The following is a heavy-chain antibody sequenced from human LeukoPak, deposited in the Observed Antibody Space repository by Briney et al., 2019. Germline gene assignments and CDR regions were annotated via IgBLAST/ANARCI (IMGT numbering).Heavy chain of an antibody. V-gene: IGHV3-11*01. D-gene: IGHD4-17*01. J-gene: IGHJ3*02. CDR1: GFTFSDYY. CDR2: ISSSGSTI. Sequence: GGSLRLSCAASGFTFSDYYMSWIRQAPGKGLEWVSYISSSGSTIYYADSVKGRFTISRDNAKNSLYLQMNSLRAEDTAVYYCARDDDYGDYAAFAIWGQGTMVTVSS. CDR3: ARDDDYGDYAAFAI.